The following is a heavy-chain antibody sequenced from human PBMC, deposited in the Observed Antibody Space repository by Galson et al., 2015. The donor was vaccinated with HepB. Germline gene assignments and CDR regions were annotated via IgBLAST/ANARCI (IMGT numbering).Heavy chain of an antibody. CDR3: ARAMPPDFWSGYYEYSFDY. Sequence: SVKVSCKASGYTFTSYGISWVRQAPGQGLEWMGWISAYNGNTNYAQKLQGRVTMTTDTSTSTAYMELRSLRSDDTAVYYCARAMPPDFWSGYYEYSFDYWGQGTLVTVSS. CDR1: GYTFTSYG. D-gene: IGHD3-3*01. CDR2: ISAYNGNT. V-gene: IGHV1-18*04. J-gene: IGHJ4*02.